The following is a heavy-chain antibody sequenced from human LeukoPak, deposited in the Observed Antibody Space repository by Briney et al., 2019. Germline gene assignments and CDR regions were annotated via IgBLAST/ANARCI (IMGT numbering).Heavy chain of an antibody. J-gene: IGHJ5*02. CDR3: ARVDGFGELSPNWFDP. V-gene: IGHV4-4*02. CDR1: GGSISSSNW. CDR2: IYHSGST. Sequence: KTSETLSLTCAVSGGSISSSNWWSWVRQPPGKGLEWIGEIYHSGSTNYNPSLKSRVIISVDKSKNQFSLKLSSVTAADTAVYYCARVDGFGELSPNWFDPWGQGTLVTVSS. D-gene: IGHD3-10*01.